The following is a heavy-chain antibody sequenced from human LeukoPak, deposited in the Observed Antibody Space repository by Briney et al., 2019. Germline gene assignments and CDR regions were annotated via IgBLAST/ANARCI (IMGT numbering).Heavy chain of an antibody. CDR2: MSGDGDST. CDR1: GFTFDDYA. Sequence: GGSLRLSCAASGFTFDDYAVHWVRQAPGKGLEWVSLMSGDGDSTYYADSVKGRFTISRDNSKNSLYLQMNSLRTEVTALYYCAKDRSSGYYYVDYCDYWGQGTLVTVSS. CDR3: AKDRSSGYYYVDYCDY. D-gene: IGHD3-22*01. V-gene: IGHV3-43*02. J-gene: IGHJ4*02.